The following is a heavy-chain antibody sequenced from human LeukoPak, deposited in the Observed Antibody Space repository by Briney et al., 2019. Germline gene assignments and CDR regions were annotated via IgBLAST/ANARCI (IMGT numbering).Heavy chain of an antibody. J-gene: IGHJ4*02. Sequence: PGRSLRLSCAASGFTFSTYAMHWVRQAPGKGLEWVAVISYDGSHKFYADSVKGRFTISRDNSKNTMYLQMNSLRDEDTAVYYCARDAEQEKEGETDSGRGGLDYWGQGTLVTVSS. V-gene: IGHV3-30*04. CDR1: GFTFSTYA. CDR2: ISYDGSHK. D-gene: IGHD3-10*01. CDR3: ARDAEQEKEGETDSGRGGLDY.